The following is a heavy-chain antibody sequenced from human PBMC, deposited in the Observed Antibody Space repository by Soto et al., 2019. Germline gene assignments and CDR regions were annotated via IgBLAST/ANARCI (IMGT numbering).Heavy chain of an antibody. D-gene: IGHD3-22*01. CDR3: ARAGYYDSSGYYSGWDDAFDI. CDR2: INPNSGGT. Sequence: ASVKVSCKGSGYTFTVYYMHWVRQAPGQGLEWMGWINPNSGGTNYAQKFQGWVTMTRDTSISTAYMELSRLRSDDTAVYYCARAGYYDSSGYYSGWDDAFDIWGQGTMVTVSS. V-gene: IGHV1-2*04. CDR1: GYTFTVYY. J-gene: IGHJ3*02.